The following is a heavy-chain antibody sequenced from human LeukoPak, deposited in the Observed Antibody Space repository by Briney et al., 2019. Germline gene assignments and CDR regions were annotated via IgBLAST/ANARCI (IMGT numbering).Heavy chain of an antibody. CDR1: GFTFSDYY. V-gene: IGHV3-23*01. Sequence: GGSLRLSCAVSGFTFSDYYMSWIRQAPGKGLEWVSVISGSGGSTHYTDPVKGRFTISRDNSKNTLYLQMNSLRAEDTAVYYCTSQSDAIESFGTRNYWGQGTLVTVSS. CDR3: TSQSDAIESFGTRNY. D-gene: IGHD2-8*01. CDR2: ISGSGGST. J-gene: IGHJ4*02.